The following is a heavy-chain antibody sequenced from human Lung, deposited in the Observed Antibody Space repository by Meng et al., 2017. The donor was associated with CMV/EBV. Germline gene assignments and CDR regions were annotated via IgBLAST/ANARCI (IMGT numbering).Heavy chain of an antibody. CDR3: AREDEEGGYFDN. J-gene: IGHJ4*02. D-gene: IGHD3-16*01. V-gene: IGHV4-61*01. CDR1: RGSVTSSSSY. Sequence: SXTXSLXCTVSRGSVTSSSSYWTWIRQPPGKGLEWIGYVYYDGSTNYNPSLKSRVTISLDTSKNQFSLDLRSVTAADTAVYYCAREDEEGGYFDNWGQGTXVT. CDR2: VYYDGST.